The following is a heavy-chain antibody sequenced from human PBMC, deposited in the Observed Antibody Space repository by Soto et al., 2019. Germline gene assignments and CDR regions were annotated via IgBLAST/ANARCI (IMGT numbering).Heavy chain of an antibody. CDR1: GFTFSSYA. V-gene: IGHV3-23*01. CDR3: AKVNVAPGYSSGWNFDY. D-gene: IGHD6-19*01. Sequence: GGSLRLSCAASGFTFSSYAMSWVRQAPGKGLEWVSAISGSGGSTYYADSVKGRFTISRDNSKNTLYLQMNSLRAEDTAVYYCAKVNVAPGYSSGWNFDYWGQGTLVTVSS. J-gene: IGHJ4*02. CDR2: ISGSGGST.